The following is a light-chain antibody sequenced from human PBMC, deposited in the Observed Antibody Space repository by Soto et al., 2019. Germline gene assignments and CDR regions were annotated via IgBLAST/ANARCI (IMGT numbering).Light chain of an antibody. V-gene: IGKV3-20*01. CDR2: GAS. Sequence: EIVLTQSPGTLSLSPGQIATLSCSSSQSVTSNYLAWYQQIPGQAPRLLIYGASSRATGIPDRFSGSGSGTDFTLTINRLEPEDFAVYFCQQYGTSPWTFGQGTKVDIK. J-gene: IGKJ1*01. CDR1: QSVTSNY. CDR3: QQYGTSPWT.